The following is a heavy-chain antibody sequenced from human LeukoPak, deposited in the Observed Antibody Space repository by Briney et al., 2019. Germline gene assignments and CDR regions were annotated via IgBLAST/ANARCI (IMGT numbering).Heavy chain of an antibody. CDR2: ISYSGTT. CDR1: GGSISSGDYY. Sequence: SQTLSLTCTVSGGSISSGDYYWSWIRQPPGEGLECIGYISYSGTTNYNPSLKSRVTISVDTSSNQFSLNLSSVTAADTAVYYCAIARIGDYVWGSYRPQGFGYWGQGTLVTVSS. CDR3: AIARIGDYVWGSYRPQGFGY. J-gene: IGHJ4*02. V-gene: IGHV4-61*08. D-gene: IGHD3-16*02.